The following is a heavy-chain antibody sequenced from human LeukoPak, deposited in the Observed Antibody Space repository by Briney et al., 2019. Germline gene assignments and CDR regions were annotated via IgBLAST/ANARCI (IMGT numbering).Heavy chain of an antibody. CDR1: GGTFSSYA. CDR2: IIPILGIA. D-gene: IGHD3-22*01. CDR3: AKDRDHYYDSSGYYSFDY. Sequence: SVKVSCKASGGTFSSYAISWVRQAPGQGLEWMGRIIPILGIANYAQKFQGRVTITADKSTSTAYMELSSLRSEDTAVYYCAKDRDHYYDSSGYYSFDYWGQGTLVTVSS. V-gene: IGHV1-69*04. J-gene: IGHJ4*02.